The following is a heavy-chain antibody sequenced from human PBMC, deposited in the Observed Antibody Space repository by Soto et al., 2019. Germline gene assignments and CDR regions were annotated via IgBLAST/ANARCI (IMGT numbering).Heavy chain of an antibody. Sequence: LRLSWDASGFSFSTYSMHGVRQAPGKGLEWVSSIGRRSDIYYADSVKGRFTISRDNAKNSVSLHMNSLRGEDTAVYYCAREETAWPLAYGLDVCGQGPTVTFSS. J-gene: IGHJ6*02. D-gene: IGHD2-21*02. V-gene: IGHV3-21*01. CDR2: IGRRSDI. CDR3: AREETAWPLAYGLDV. CDR1: GFSFSTYS.